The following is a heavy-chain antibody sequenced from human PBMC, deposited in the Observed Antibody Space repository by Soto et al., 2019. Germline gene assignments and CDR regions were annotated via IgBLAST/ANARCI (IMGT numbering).Heavy chain of an antibody. CDR1: GHSIPSHY. CDR2: IYHSGNT. D-gene: IGHD3-16*01. CDR3: ARDRETFRSDVFDI. Sequence: SETLSLTCPVSGHSIPSHYCSSIRQPPGKELEWIAYIYHSGNTNYNPSLKSRVAISVDTSKNQFSLRLSSVTAADTAVYYWARDRETFRSDVFDIWGQGTMVTVS. J-gene: IGHJ3*02. V-gene: IGHV4-59*11.